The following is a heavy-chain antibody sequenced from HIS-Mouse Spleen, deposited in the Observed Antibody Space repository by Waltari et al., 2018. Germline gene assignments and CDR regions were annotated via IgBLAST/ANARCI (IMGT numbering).Heavy chain of an antibody. CDR2: IYYRGST. J-gene: IGHJ4*02. D-gene: IGHD2-15*01. CDR3: ARGGLLAATYYFDY. Sequence: QVQLQESGPGLVKPSETLSLTCTVSGGSISSHYWLWIRQPPGKGLEWIGYIYYRGSTNYNPSLKSRVTISVDTSKNQFSLKLSSVTAADTAVYYCARGGLLAATYYFDYWGQGTLVTVSS. V-gene: IGHV4-59*08. CDR1: GGSISSHY.